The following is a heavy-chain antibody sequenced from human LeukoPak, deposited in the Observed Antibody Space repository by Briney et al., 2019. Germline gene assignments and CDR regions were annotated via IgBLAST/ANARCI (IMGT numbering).Heavy chain of an antibody. CDR3: AKQLGYCSDGSCYFPY. CDR2: ISNNGGYT. D-gene: IGHD2-15*01. Sequence: WASVKVSRKASGGTFSSSAMSWVRQAPGKGLEWVSAISNNGGYTYYADSVQGRFTISRDNSKSTLCLQMNSLRAEDTAVYYCAKQLGYCSDGSCYFPYWGQGTLVTVSS. V-gene: IGHV3-23*01. J-gene: IGHJ4*02. CDR1: GGTFSSSA.